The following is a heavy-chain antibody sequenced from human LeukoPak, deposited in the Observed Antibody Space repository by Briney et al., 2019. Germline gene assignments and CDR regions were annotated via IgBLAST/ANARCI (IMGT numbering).Heavy chain of an antibody. CDR2: VAHDGTVT. J-gene: IGHJ4*02. D-gene: IGHD6-19*01. CDR1: GFTFSDYG. CDR3: AKETQRFASGWSFEY. Sequence: PGGSLRLSCAASGFTFSDYGMHWVRQAPGKGPEWIAVVAHDGTVTYYAESMKGRFTISRDNSKSTLYLQMNSPRAEDTAVYYCAKETQRFASGWSFEYWGQGTQVTVSS. V-gene: IGHV3-30*18.